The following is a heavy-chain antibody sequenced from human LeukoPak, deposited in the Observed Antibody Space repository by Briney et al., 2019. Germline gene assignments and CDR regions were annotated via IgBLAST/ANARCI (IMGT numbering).Heavy chain of an antibody. CDR2: ISNSGNTI. Sequence: KPGGSLRLSCAASGFTFSDYYMSWIRQAPGKGLEWASYISNSGNTIYYADSVKGRFTISRDNAKNSLYLQINSLRAEDTAVYYCARGVVPAAVNYYYYYYMDVWGKGTTVTVSS. D-gene: IGHD2-2*01. CDR3: ARGVVPAAVNYYYYYYMDV. V-gene: IGHV3-11*04. CDR1: GFTFSDYY. J-gene: IGHJ6*03.